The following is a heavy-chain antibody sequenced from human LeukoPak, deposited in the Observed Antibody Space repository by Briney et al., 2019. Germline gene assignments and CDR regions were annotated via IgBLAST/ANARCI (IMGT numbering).Heavy chain of an antibody. V-gene: IGHV4-34*01. CDR3: ARLPLRMWYSGNWFDP. J-gene: IGHJ5*02. CDR2: INHSGST. D-gene: IGHD6-13*01. Sequence: SETLSLTCAVYGGSFSGYYWSWIRQPPGKGLEWIGEINHSGSTNYNPSLKSRVTISVDTSKNQFSLKLSSVTAADMAVYYCARLPLRMWYSGNWFDPWGQGTLVTVSS. CDR1: GGSFSGYY.